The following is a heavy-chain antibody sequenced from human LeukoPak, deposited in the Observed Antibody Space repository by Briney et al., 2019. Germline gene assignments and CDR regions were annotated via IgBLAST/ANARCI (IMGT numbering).Heavy chain of an antibody. J-gene: IGHJ5*02. V-gene: IGHV3-74*01. CDR2: INSDGGGA. Sequence: GGSLRLSCVASGITFGNNWMHWVRQGPGKGLVWISRINSDGGGAIYADSVKGRFTVSRDNAKNTLYLQMNSLRAEDTAVYFCARDVPHNWFDTWGQGTLVTVSS. CDR3: ARDVPHNWFDT. CDR1: GITFGNNW.